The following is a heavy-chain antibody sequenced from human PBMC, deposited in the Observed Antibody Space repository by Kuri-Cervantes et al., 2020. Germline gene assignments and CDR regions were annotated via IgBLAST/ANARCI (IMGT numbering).Heavy chain of an antibody. CDR3: HSGNYDY. V-gene: IGHV1-18*01. D-gene: IGHD1-26*01. CDR1: GYTFTSYG. Sequence: ASVKVSCKASGYTFTSYGISWVRQAPGQGLEWMGWISAYNGNTNYAQKFQGRVTMTRDTSISTAYMELSRLRSDDTAVYYCHSGNYDYWGQGTLVTVSS. J-gene: IGHJ4*02. CDR2: ISAYNGNT.